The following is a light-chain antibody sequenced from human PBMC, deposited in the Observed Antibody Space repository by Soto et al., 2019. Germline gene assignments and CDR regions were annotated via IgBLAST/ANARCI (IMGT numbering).Light chain of an antibody. Sequence: EIVLTHSPATLSLSPWERATLSCRASQSVSSYLAWYQQKPGQAPRLLMYEASNRATGIPARFSGGGSGTDFTLTISSLEPEDFAVYYCQQRSDWPWTFGQGTKVDIK. J-gene: IGKJ1*01. CDR3: QQRSDWPWT. CDR2: EAS. CDR1: QSVSSY. V-gene: IGKV3-11*01.